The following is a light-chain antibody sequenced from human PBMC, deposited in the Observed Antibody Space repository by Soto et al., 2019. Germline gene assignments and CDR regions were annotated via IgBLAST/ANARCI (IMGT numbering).Light chain of an antibody. CDR2: DAS. V-gene: IGKV1-17*01. Sequence: DIQMTQSPSTLAASVGDRVTITRRASQGIRNDLGWYQQKPGKAPKLLIFDASTLQSGVPSRFSGSGFGTEFTLTISSLQPDDVATYFCLQYNIYWTFGRGTKVDIK. J-gene: IGKJ1*01. CDR3: LQYNIYWT. CDR1: QGIRND.